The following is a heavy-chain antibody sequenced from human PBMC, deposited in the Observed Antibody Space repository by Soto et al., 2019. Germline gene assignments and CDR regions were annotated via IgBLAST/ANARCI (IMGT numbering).Heavy chain of an antibody. CDR1: GGSFSGYY. CDR3: AETSSPYCTNCVCYRVDY. CDR2: INHSGST. Sequence: QVQLQQWGAGLLKPSETLSLTCAVYGGSFSGYYWSWIRQPPGKGLEWIGEINHSGSTNYNPSLKSRVTRSVDTYKNQFSLRLSSVTAADTAVYYCAETSSPYCTNCVCYRVDYWGQGTLVTVS. D-gene: IGHD2-8*01. J-gene: IGHJ4*02. V-gene: IGHV4-34*01.